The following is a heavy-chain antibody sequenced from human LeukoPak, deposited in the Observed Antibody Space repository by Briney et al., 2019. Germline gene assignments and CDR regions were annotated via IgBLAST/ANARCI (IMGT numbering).Heavy chain of an antibody. CDR1: GFTFSSYG. J-gene: IGHJ4*02. CDR2: ISYDGSNK. Sequence: PGGSLRLSCAASGFTFSSYGMHWVRQAPGKGLEWVAVISYDGSNKYYADSVKGRFTISRDNSKNTLYLQMNSLRAEDTAVYYCAKDRSSHWGQGTLVTVSS. V-gene: IGHV3-30*18. CDR3: AKDRSSH.